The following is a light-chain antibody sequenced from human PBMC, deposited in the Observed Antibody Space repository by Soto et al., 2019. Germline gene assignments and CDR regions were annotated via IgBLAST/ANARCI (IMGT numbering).Light chain of an antibody. Sequence: EVVMPPSPLPLPVPLGQPASISCRSAPSLVPSAGLAYFSWFQQRPGRSPGRLIYKVSSRDSGVPARFSGSGSGTDFALKISRWEAEDVGVYYCMQGTHWPITFGQGTRLEIK. CDR2: KVS. CDR3: MQGTHWPIT. V-gene: IGKV2-30*02. J-gene: IGKJ5*01. CDR1: PSLVPSAGLAY.